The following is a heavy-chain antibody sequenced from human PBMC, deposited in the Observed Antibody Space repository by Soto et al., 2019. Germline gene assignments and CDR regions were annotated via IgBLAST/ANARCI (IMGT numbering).Heavy chain of an antibody. V-gene: IGHV4-4*02. CDR2: ILQTGHT. CDR3: ARSPRRVGGKWYLDD. J-gene: IGHJ4*02. D-gene: IGHD2-15*01. Sequence: QVQLQESGPGLVKPSGTLTLTCAVSGDSFSGPNWWTWVRQPPGKGLEWIGDILQTGHTDYSPSLSSRLTISIDTATREFSLNLTSVTATDTAVYYCARSPRRVGGKWYLDDWGQGALVTVSS. CDR1: GDSFSGPNW.